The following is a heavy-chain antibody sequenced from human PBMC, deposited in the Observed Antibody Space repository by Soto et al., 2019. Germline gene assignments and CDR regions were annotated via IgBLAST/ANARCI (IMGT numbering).Heavy chain of an antibody. CDR2: ISNNGNIK. Sequence: GGSLRLSCAASGFSFSDYYMSWIRQAPGKGLECISSISNNGNIKYHADSVTGRFTISRDNAKNSLYLQMNSLRAKDAAMYYCARGIGPDYWGQGTLVTVSS. CDR1: GFSFSDYY. D-gene: IGHD3-10*01. J-gene: IGHJ4*02. CDR3: ARGIGPDY. V-gene: IGHV3-11*01.